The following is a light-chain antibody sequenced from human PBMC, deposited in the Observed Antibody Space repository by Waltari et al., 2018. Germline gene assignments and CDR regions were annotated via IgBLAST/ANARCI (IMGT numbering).Light chain of an antibody. Sequence: EIVLTQSPATLSLSPGERATLSCRASRSVSAYLAWYQQKPGQAPRLLIYAASNRATGIPARFSGSASGTDFTITISSLEPEDFAVYYCQQRSNWPLTFGGGTKVEIK. V-gene: IGKV3-11*01. CDR1: RSVSAY. CDR3: QQRSNWPLT. J-gene: IGKJ4*01. CDR2: AAS.